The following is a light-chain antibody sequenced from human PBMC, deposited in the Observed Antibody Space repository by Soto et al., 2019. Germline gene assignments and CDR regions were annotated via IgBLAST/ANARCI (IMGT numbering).Light chain of an antibody. V-gene: IGKV3-15*01. J-gene: IGKJ1*01. Sequence: EMVMTQSPATLSVSPGERVTLSCRASQSVFSKLAWYQQRPGQAPSFLIFDASARAPGIPARFSGSGSGTEFTLTINSLQSEDFGVYFCMQYNKWPLRTFGQGTKVDI. CDR3: MQYNKWPLRT. CDR1: QSVFSK. CDR2: DAS.